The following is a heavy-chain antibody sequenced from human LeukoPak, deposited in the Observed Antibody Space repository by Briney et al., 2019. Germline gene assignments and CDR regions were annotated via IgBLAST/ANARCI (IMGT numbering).Heavy chain of an antibody. J-gene: IGHJ4*02. Sequence: PSETLSLTCTVSGGSITSSSYYWGWIRQPPGKGLEWIGTIYYSGTTYYNPSLKSRVTISVDTSKNQFSLKLSSVTAADTAVYYCARQGELLSSFDYWGQGTLVTVSS. CDR3: ARQGELLSSFDY. CDR2: IYYSGTT. CDR1: GGSITSSSYY. D-gene: IGHD3-10*01. V-gene: IGHV4-39*01.